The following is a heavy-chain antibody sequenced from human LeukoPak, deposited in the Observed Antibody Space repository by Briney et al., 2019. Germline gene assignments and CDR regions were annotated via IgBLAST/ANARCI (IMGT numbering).Heavy chain of an antibody. V-gene: IGHV4-39*01. D-gene: IGHD5-18*01. J-gene: IGHJ4*02. CDR2: IYYSGST. CDR1: GGSISSSSYY. CDR3: ARQLTGYSCGPDLDY. Sequence: SETLSLTCTVSGGSISSSSYYWGWIRQPPGKGLEWIGSIYYSGSTYYNPSLKSRVTISVDTSKNQFSLKLSSVTAADTAVYYCARQLTGYSCGPDLDYWGQGTLVTVSS.